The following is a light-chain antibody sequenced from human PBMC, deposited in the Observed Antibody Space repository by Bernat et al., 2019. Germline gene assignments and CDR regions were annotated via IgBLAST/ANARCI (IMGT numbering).Light chain of an antibody. CDR2: EVS. CDR3: MQSIQLPHT. J-gene: IGKJ4*01. V-gene: IGKV2D-29*01. Sequence: DIVMTQTPLSLSVTPGQPASISCKSSESLLHSNGKTFLSRYLQKAGQPPQVLIYEVSNRFSGVPKRFSGSGSGTDFTLKISRVEAGDVGVYYCMQSIQLPHTFGGGTRLEIK. CDR1: ESLLHSNGKTF.